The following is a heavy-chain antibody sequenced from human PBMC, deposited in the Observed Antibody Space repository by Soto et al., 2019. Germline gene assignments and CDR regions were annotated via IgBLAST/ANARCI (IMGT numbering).Heavy chain of an antibody. CDR2: ISGSGSTT. J-gene: IGHJ4*02. CDR1: GFTFSDYY. V-gene: IGHV3-11*01. Sequence: QVHLEESGGGLVKPGGSLRLSCTASGFTFSDYYMSWIRQAPGKGLEWLAYISGSGSTTYYTDSVKGRFAISRDNARTSLYLQINSLRVVDSAVYYCARSSLTYFEFWGQGTLVTVSS. CDR3: ARSSLTYFEF.